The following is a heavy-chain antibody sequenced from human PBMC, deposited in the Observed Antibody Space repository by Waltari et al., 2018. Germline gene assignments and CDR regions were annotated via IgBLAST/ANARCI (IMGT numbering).Heavy chain of an antibody. D-gene: IGHD2-8*02. V-gene: IGHV4-59*01. Sequence: QVQLQESGPGLVKPSETLSLTCTVSGGSISSYYWSWIRQPPGKGLEWIGYIYYSGSTNYNPPPKSRVTISVDTAKNQFSLKLSSVTAADTAVYYCARLLGYCTGGVCYDAFDIWGQGTMVTVSS. J-gene: IGHJ3*02. CDR2: IYYSGST. CDR3: ARLLGYCTGGVCYDAFDI. CDR1: GGSISSYY.